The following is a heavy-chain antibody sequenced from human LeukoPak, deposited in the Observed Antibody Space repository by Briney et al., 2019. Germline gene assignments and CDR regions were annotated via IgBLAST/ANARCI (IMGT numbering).Heavy chain of an antibody. Sequence: PGGSLRLSCAASGFTFSSYAMSWVRQAPGKGLEWVSAISGSGGSTYYADSVKGRFTISRDNSKNTLYLQMNSQRAEDTVVYYCAKRIAAAGTWYFDYWGQGTLVTVSS. D-gene: IGHD6-13*01. V-gene: IGHV3-23*01. J-gene: IGHJ4*02. CDR1: GFTFSSYA. CDR2: ISGSGGST. CDR3: AKRIAAAGTWYFDY.